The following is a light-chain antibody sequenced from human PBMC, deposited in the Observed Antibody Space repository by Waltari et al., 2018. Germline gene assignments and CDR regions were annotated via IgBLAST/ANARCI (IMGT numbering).Light chain of an antibody. J-gene: IGKJ1*01. CDR1: QSVSHN. CDR3: QHYYGWSRT. CDR2: GVS. Sequence: EIVLTQSPATLSVSPGATATLSCRASQSVSHNLAWYQQISGQSPRLLLYGVSTRAVGVPERFSGSGSGTDFTLTITDLQSEEFAIYFCQHYYGWSRTFGQGTKV. V-gene: IGKV3-15*01.